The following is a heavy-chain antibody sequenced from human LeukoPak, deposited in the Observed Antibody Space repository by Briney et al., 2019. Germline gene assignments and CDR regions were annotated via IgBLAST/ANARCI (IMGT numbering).Heavy chain of an antibody. D-gene: IGHD3-3*01. CDR1: GFTFSNAW. CDR3: TTSLPDVLRFLEWLLYPGGL. CDR2: IKSKTDGGTT. J-gene: IGHJ4*02. Sequence: PGGSLRLSCAASGFTFSNAWMSWVRQAPGKGLEWVGRIKSKTDGGTTDYAAPVKGRFTISRDDSKNTLYLQMNSLKTEDTAVFYCTTSLPDVLRFLEWLLYPGGLWGQGTLVTVSS. V-gene: IGHV3-15*01.